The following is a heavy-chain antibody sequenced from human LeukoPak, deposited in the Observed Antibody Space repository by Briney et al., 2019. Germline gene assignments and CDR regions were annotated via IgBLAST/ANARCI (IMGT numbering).Heavy chain of an antibody. CDR2: IYYSGST. Sequence: PSETLSLTCTVSGGSISSYYWSWIRQPPGKGLEWIGYIYYSGSTNYNPSLKSRVTISVDTSKNQFSLKLSSVTAADTAVYYCAQSRGYSYGRPCYYYGMDVWGQGTTVTVSS. CDR1: GGSISSYY. J-gene: IGHJ6*02. D-gene: IGHD5-18*01. CDR3: AQSRGYSYGRPCYYYGMDV. V-gene: IGHV4-59*01.